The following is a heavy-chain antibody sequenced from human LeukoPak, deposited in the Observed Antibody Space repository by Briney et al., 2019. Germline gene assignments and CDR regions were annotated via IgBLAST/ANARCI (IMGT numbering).Heavy chain of an antibody. J-gene: IGHJ4*02. D-gene: IGHD6-6*01. Sequence: GGSLRLSCVGSGFTFTSYGIHWVRQAPGQGLEWVAVIWYDGSNKYHADPVKGRFTISRDNSKNTVYLQMDSLRAEDTAVYYCARWGTSSVDYWGQGTLVTVSS. V-gene: IGHV3-33*01. CDR3: ARWGTSSVDY. CDR2: IWYDGSNK. CDR1: GFTFTSYG.